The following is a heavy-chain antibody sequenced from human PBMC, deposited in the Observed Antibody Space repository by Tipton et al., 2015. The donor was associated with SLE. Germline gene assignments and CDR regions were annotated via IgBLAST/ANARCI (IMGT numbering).Heavy chain of an antibody. CDR2: FYFSGNT. D-gene: IGHD3-10*01. CDR1: GGSITRSSYY. J-gene: IGHJ4*02. CDR3: ARGHYYGSGSYYGPFDY. Sequence: TLSLTCIVSGGSITRSSYYWGWIRQPPGKALEWIGIFYFSGNTYYNASLKSRVTISVDTSKNQFSLKLSSVTAADTAVYYCARGHYYGSGSYYGPFDYWGQGTLVTVSS. V-gene: IGHV4-39*07.